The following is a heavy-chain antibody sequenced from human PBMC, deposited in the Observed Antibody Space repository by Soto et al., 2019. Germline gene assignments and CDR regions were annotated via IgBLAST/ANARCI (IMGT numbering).Heavy chain of an antibody. J-gene: IGHJ5*02. CDR2: INAGNGNT. D-gene: IGHD6-13*01. V-gene: IGHV1-3*01. Sequence: ASVKVSCKASGYTFTSYAMHWVRQAPGQRLEWMGWINAGNGNTKYSQKFQGRVTITRDTSASTAYMELNSLRAEDTAVYYCAKAAGPGDWFDPWGQGTLVTVS. CDR1: GYTFTSYA. CDR3: AKAAGPGDWFDP.